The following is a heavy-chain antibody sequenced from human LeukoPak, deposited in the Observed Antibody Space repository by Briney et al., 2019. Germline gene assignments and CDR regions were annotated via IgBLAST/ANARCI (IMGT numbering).Heavy chain of an antibody. CDR1: GYTFTGYY. V-gene: IGHV1-2*02. CDR2: INPNSGGT. J-gene: IGHJ4*02. D-gene: IGHD6-19*01. Sequence: GASVKVSCKASGYTFTGYYMHWVRQAPGQGLEWMGWINPNSGGTNYAQKFQGRVTMTRDTSISTAYMELSRLRSDDTAVYYCASPNPVLYSSGWYYFDYWGQGTLVTVSS. CDR3: ASPNPVLYSSGWYYFDY.